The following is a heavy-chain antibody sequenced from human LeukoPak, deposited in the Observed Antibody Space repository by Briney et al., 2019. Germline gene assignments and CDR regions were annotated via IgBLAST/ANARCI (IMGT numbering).Heavy chain of an antibody. V-gene: IGHV1-69*13. CDR1: GGTFSSYA. J-gene: IGHJ5*01. D-gene: IGHD6-19*01. CDR2: IIPIFGTA. CDR3: ASRYSSGPYNWFDS. Sequence: SVKVSCKASGGTFSSYAISWVRQAPGQGLEWMGGIIPIFGTANYAQKFQGRVTITADESTSTAYMELSSLRSEDTAVYYCASRYSSGPYNWFDSWGQGTLVTVSS.